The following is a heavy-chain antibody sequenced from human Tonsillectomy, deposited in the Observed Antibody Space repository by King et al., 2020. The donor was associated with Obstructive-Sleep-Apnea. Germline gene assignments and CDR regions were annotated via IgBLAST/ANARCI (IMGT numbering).Heavy chain of an antibody. CDR2: ISPILCIT. Sequence: HLVQSGSEVKKPGSSVKVSCKASGGTFSRYSISWVRQAPGQGLEWLARISPILCITNSAQKFQGRLPITADKSTSAAYLELSSLRSEDAAVYYCARDKGDNWNDLSFDLWGQGTLVIVSS. CDR3: ARDKGDNWNDLSFDL. V-gene: IGHV1-69*09. CDR1: GGTFSRYS. D-gene: IGHD1-1*01. J-gene: IGHJ4*02.